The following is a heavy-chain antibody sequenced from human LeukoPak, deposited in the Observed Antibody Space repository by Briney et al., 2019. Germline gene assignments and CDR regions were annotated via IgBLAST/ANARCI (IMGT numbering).Heavy chain of an antibody. V-gene: IGHV3-9*01. Sequence: PGRSLRLSCAASGFTFDDYAMRWVRQAPGKGLERVSGISWNSGSIDYADSVKGRFTISRDNAKNSLYLQMNSLRAEDTALYYCAKDHSICAAQYYFDYWGQGTLVTVSS. D-gene: IGHD6-6*01. CDR3: AKDHSICAAQYYFDY. CDR2: ISWNSGSI. J-gene: IGHJ4*02. CDR1: GFTFDDYA.